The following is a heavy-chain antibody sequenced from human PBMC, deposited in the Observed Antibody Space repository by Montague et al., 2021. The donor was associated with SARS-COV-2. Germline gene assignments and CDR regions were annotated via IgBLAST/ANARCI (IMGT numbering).Heavy chain of an antibody. V-gene: IGHV3-53*01. J-gene: IGHJ6*02. CDR2: IYSGGST. CDR3: ARDSGPLYYYYYGMDV. D-gene: IGHD7-27*01. CDR1: GFTVSSNY. Sequence: SLRLSCAASGFTVSSNYMSWVRQAPGKGLEWVSVIYSGGSTYYADSVKGRFTISRDNSKNTLYLQMNSLRAEDTAVYYCARDSGPLYYYYYGMDVWGQETTVTVSS.